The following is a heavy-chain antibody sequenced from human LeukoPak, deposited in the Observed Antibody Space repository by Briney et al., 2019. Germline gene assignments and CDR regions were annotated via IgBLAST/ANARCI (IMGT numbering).Heavy chain of an antibody. V-gene: IGHV3-23*01. CDR1: GFTFSSYA. CDR2: ISGSGGST. J-gene: IGHJ6*02. D-gene: IGHD2-2*01. CDR3: AKELGYCSSTSCYAYYYYYGMDV. Sequence: GGSLRLSCAASGFTFSSYAMSWVRQAPGKGLEWVSAISGSGGSTYYADSVKGRFTISRDNSKNTLYLQMNSLRAEDTAVYYCAKELGYCSSTSCYAYYYYYGMDVWGQGTTVTVSS.